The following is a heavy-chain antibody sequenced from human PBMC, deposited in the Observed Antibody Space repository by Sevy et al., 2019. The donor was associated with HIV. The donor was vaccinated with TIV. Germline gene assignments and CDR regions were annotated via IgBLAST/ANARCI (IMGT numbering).Heavy chain of an antibody. D-gene: IGHD5-18*01. CDR2: IYHSGST. V-gene: IGHV4-38-2*01. Sequence: SETLSLTCGVSGYSISSGYYWGWIRQPPGKGLEWIGSIYHSGSTYSNPSIKSRVTISVDTSKNQFSLKLSSVTAADTAVYYCARGGYTYGKGYFDYWGQGTLVTVSS. CDR1: GYSISSGYY. J-gene: IGHJ4*02. CDR3: ARGGYTYGKGYFDY.